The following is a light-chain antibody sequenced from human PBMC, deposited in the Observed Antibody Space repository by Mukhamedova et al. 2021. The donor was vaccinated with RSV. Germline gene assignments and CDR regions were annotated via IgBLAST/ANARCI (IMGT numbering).Light chain of an antibody. CDR1: QTLDSSF. CDR3: QQYGDAVT. J-gene: IGKJ4*01. CDR2: GTS. V-gene: IGKV3-20*01. Sequence: SCRASQTLDSSFLSWYQQRPGQPLRLLIYGTSSRATGVPDRFTSGGSGTDFTLIISRLEPEDFAIYFCQQYGDAVTFGGGTKVEI.